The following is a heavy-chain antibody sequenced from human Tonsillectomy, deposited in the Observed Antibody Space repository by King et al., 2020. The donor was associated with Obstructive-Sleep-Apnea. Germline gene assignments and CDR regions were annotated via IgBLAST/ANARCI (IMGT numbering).Heavy chain of an antibody. V-gene: IGHV7-4-1*02. J-gene: IGHJ2*01. CDR3: ARQCHDSSGSYQWYFDL. CDR1: GYTFTRYG. D-gene: IGHD3-22*01. CDR2: IDTNSRNP. Sequence: QLVQSGSELQKPGASVKVSCKASGYTFTRYGMNWVRQAPGQGLEWMGWIDTNSRNPTYAQGVTGRLVFSLDTSVSTAYLQISSLKAEDTAVYYCARQCHDSSGSYQWYFDLWGRGTLVTVSS.